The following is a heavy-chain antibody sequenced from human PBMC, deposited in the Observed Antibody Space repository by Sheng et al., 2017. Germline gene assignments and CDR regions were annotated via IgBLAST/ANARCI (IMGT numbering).Heavy chain of an antibody. V-gene: IGHV3-48*03. CDR2: ISSSGSSI. CDR1: GFTFSNYE. Sequence: PGGSLRLSCAVSGFTFSNYEMDWVRQAPGKGREWVSYISSSGSSIDYADSVKGRFTISRDNAKNSLSLQMNSLRAEDTAVYYCAREGIADAFDPWGQGTLVSVSS. J-gene: IGHJ5*02. CDR3: AREGIADAFDP. D-gene: IGHD6-13*01.